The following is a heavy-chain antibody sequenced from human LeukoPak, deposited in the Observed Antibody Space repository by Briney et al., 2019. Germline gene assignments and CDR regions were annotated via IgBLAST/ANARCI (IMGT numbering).Heavy chain of an antibody. J-gene: IGHJ4*02. D-gene: IGHD3-22*01. Sequence: QPGGSLRLSCAASGFTVSSNYMSRVRQAPGKGLEWVSVIYSGGSTYYADSVKGRFTISRDNSKNTLYLQMNSLRAEDTAVYYCARDLGHYDSSGIRDYYFDYWGQGTLVTVSS. CDR1: GFTVSSNY. CDR3: ARDLGHYDSSGIRDYYFDY. CDR2: IYSGGST. V-gene: IGHV3-53*01.